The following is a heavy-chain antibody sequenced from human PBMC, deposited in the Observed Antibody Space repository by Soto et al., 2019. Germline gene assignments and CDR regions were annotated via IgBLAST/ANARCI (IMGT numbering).Heavy chain of an antibody. CDR1: GGSISSGGYS. Sequence: SETLSLTCAVSGGSISSGGYSWSWIRQPPGKGLEWIGYTYHSGSTYYNPSLKSRVTISVDRSKNQFSLKLSSVTAADTAVYYRARVPWPWSQRTVVPVSS. CDR3: ARVPWP. CDR2: TYHSGST. J-gene: IGHJ5*02. V-gene: IGHV4-30-2*01.